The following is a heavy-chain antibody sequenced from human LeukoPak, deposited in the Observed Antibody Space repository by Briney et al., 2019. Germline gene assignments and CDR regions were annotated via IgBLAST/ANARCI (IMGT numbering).Heavy chain of an antibody. CDR1: GGSISTSDYL. CDR3: VRRNYLSSRIDP. D-gene: IGHD3-16*01. CDR2: FYYNGAA. J-gene: IGHJ5*02. Sequence: SETLSLTCTVSGGSISTSDYLWAWVRQAPGKGLEWIVDFYYNGAAYYNGVTSYSPSLRSRVTISVDTSKNHFSLDLTSVTAADTAVYYCVRRNYLSSRIDPWGQGTLVTVSS. V-gene: IGHV4-39*02.